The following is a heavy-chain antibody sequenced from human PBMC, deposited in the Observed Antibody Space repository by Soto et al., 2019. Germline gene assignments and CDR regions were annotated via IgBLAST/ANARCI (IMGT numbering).Heavy chain of an antibody. CDR1: GYTFTSYG. D-gene: IGHD6-19*01. J-gene: IGHJ4*02. CDR2: ISAYNGNT. V-gene: IGHV1-18*04. Sequence: GASVKVSCKASGYTFTSYGISWVRQAPGQGLEWMGWISAYNGNTNYAQKLQGRVTMTTDTYTSTAYMELRSLRSDDTAVYYCARDYGIEVAGKQSDSWGQGTLATVSS. CDR3: ARDYGIEVAGKQSDS.